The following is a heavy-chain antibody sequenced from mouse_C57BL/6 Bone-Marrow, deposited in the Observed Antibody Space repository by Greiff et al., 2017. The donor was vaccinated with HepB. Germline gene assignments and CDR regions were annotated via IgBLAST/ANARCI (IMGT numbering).Heavy chain of an antibody. V-gene: IGHV3-6*01. CDR3: ARGDYGSSLPFAY. Sequence: VQLQQSGPGLVKPSQSLSLTCSVTGYSITSGYYWNWIRQFPGNKLEWMGYISYDGSNNYNPSLKNRISITRDPSKNQFFLKLNSVTTEDTATYYCARGDYGSSLPFAYWGQGTLVTVSA. CDR1: GYSITSGYY. CDR2: ISYDGSN. J-gene: IGHJ3*01. D-gene: IGHD1-1*01.